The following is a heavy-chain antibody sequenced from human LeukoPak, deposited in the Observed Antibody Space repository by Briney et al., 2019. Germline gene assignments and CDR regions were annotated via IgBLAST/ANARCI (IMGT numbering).Heavy chain of an antibody. V-gene: IGHV4-4*07. Sequence: SETLSLTCTVSGGSISSYYWSWIRQPAGKGLEWIGRIYTSGSTNYNPSLKSRVTMSVDTSKNQFSLKLSSVTAADTAVYYCARGGDYYGSGSYLSYWGQGTLVTVSS. D-gene: IGHD3-10*01. CDR3: ARGGDYYGSGSYLSY. CDR1: GGSISSYY. CDR2: IYTSGST. J-gene: IGHJ4*02.